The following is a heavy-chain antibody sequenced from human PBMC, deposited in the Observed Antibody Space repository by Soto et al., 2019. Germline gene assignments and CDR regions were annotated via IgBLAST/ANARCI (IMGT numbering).Heavy chain of an antibody. Sequence: PSETLSLTCTVSGGSISSGGYYWSWIRQHPGKGLEWIGYIYYSGSTYYNPSLKSRVTISVDTPKNQFSLKLSSVTAADTAVYYFARAPGHRLVALYDWGQGTLVTVYS. CDR2: IYYSGST. J-gene: IGHJ4*02. CDR1: GGSISSGGYY. V-gene: IGHV4-31*03. CDR3: ARAPGHRLVALYD. D-gene: IGHD6-19*01.